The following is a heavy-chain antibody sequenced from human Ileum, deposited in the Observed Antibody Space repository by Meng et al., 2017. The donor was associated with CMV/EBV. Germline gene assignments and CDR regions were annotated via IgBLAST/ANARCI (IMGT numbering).Heavy chain of an antibody. Sequence: QVQLRESGPGLVKPSETPSLRRSVSGASIRSYCWSWIRQPAGKGLEWIGRFTARGNTNYNPSLKSRVTMSLDTSLNQFSLRLNSVTAADTAVYYCARDVIRDDAGSWFDPWGQGTLVTVSS. CDR2: FTARGNT. V-gene: IGHV4-4*07. CDR1: GASIRSYC. CDR3: ARDVIRDDAGSWFDP. J-gene: IGHJ5*02. D-gene: IGHD3-10*01.